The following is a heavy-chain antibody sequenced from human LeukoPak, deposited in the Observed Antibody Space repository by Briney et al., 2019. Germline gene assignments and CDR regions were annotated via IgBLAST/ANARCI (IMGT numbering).Heavy chain of an antibody. V-gene: IGHV3-23*01. D-gene: IGHD4-17*01. CDR3: AKSATDYGDFFNT. J-gene: IGHJ5*02. Sequence: GGSLRLTCAASGFTFSSYEMNWVRQAPGKGLEWVSSIIVSGRRPDFADSVKGRFTFSRDNSKNKVFLQMNSLRAEDTAVYYCAKSATDYGDFFNTWGQGTLVTVSS. CDR1: GFTFSSYE. CDR2: IIVSGRRP.